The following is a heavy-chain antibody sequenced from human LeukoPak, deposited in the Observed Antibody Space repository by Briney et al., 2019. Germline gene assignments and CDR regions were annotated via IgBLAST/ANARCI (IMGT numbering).Heavy chain of an antibody. V-gene: IGHV4-59*01. J-gene: IGHJ4*02. D-gene: IGHD4-17*01. CDR2: IYHSGST. Sequence: TSETLSLTCTVSGGSISSYYWSWIRQPPGKGLEWIGYIYHSGSTNYNPSLKSRVTISVDTSKNQFSLKLSSVTAADTAVYYCARGGVDYGDYDMWGQGTLVTVSS. CDR3: ARGGVDYGDYDM. CDR1: GGSISSYY.